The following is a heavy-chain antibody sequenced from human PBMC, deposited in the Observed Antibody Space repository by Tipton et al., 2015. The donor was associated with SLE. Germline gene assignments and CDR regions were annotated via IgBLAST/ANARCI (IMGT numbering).Heavy chain of an antibody. CDR1: GFTFSTYA. J-gene: IGHJ5*02. CDR3: AKGGMAVAGYFDP. V-gene: IGHV3-23*01. D-gene: IGHD6-19*01. CDR2: ISGGGGST. Sequence: SLRLSCAASGFTFSTYAMSWVRQAPGKGLEWVSLISGGGGSTYYADSVKGRFTISRDNSKNTLYLQMNSLRAEDTAVYYCAKGGMAVAGYFDPWGQGTLVTVSS.